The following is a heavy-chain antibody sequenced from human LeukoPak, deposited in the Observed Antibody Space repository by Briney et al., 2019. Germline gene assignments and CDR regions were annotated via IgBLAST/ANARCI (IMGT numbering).Heavy chain of an antibody. CDR2: IKQDETEK. V-gene: IGHV3-7*01. Sequence: GESLRLSCTASGFTFSNFWMGWVRQAPGKGLEWVANIKQDETEKFYLGSVKGRFTISRDNAKNSLYLQMNSLRAEDTAVYYCAKDFATYTYGQYYFDYWGQGTLVTVSS. J-gene: IGHJ4*02. D-gene: IGHD5-18*01. CDR1: GFTFSNFW. CDR3: AKDFATYTYGQYYFDY.